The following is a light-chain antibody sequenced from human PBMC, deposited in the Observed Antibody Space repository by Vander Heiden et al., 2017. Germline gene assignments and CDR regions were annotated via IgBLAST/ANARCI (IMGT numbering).Light chain of an antibody. CDR3: QVWDTRSDHVV. J-gene: IGLJ2*01. CDR2: DDS. V-gene: IGLV3-21*02. CDR1: DLGTKG. Sequence: SYVLTPPPSVSLAPGQTPRFHCRANDLGTKGVHWDQQRPGQAPVLVVYDDSDRPSGIPERFSGSTSANTATLTISGVEAGDEADYFCQVWDTRSDHVVFGGGTKLTVL.